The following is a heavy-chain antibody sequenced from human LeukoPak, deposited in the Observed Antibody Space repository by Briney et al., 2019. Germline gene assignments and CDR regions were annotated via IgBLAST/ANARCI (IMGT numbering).Heavy chain of an antibody. J-gene: IGHJ4*02. CDR3: ARDREEGSGSFFDY. V-gene: IGHV3-21*01. D-gene: IGHD3-10*01. CDR1: GFTFSSYS. Sequence: GGSLRLSCAASGFTFSSYSMNWVRQAPGKGLEWVSSISSSSSYIYYADSVKGRFTISRDNAKNSLYLQMNSLRAEDTAVYYCARDREEGSGSFFDYWGQGTLVTVSS. CDR2: ISSSSSYI.